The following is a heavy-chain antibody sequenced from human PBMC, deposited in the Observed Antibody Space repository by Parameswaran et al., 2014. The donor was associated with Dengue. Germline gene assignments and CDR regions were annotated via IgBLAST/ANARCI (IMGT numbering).Heavy chain of an antibody. D-gene: IGHD3-22*01. CDR3: AGYYYDSSGDQYYFDY. V-gene: IGHV4-61*02. J-gene: IGHJ4*02. Sequence: RWIRQPPGKGLEWIGRIYTSGSTNYNPSLKSRVTISVDTSKNQFSLKLSSVTAADTAVYYCAGYYYDSSGDQYYFDYWGQGTLVTVSS. CDR2: IYTSGST.